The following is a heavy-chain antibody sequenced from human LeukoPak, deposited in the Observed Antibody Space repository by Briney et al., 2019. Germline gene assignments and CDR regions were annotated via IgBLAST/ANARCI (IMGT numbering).Heavy chain of an antibody. Sequence: GGSLRLSCAASGFTVSRNYMAWVRQAPGKGLEWVSFIYSSGSTFYADSEKGRFTISRDNSKNTVYLQMNSLRAEDAAVYYCASANCGGDCYFGSWGQGTLVTVSS. J-gene: IGHJ4*02. D-gene: IGHD2-21*02. V-gene: IGHV3-66*02. CDR2: IYSSGST. CDR3: ASANCGGDCYFGS. CDR1: GFTVSRNY.